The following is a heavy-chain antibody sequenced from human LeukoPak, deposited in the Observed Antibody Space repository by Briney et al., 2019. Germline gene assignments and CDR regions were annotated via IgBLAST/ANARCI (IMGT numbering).Heavy chain of an antibody. J-gene: IGHJ4*02. CDR1: GFTFSNYA. Sequence: PGGSLRLSCAASGFTFSNYAMNWVRQAPGKGLEWVSTISGDSTYYADSVKGRFTISRDNSKNTLYLQMNSLRAEDTAVYYCARDTPYFDYWGQGTLVTVSS. V-gene: IGHV3-23*01. CDR2: ISGDST. CDR3: ARDTPYFDY.